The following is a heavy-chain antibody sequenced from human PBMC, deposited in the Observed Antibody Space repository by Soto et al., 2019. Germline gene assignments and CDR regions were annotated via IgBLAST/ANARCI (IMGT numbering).Heavy chain of an antibody. D-gene: IGHD3-10*01. CDR2: IDWDDDK. J-gene: IGHJ6*02. CDR3: ARSGGSGSYYSSYYDYGMDV. Sequence: SGPTLVNPTQTLTLTCTFSGFPLSTSGMRVSWIRQPPGKALEWLARIDWDDDKFYSTSLKTRLTISKDTSKNQVVLTMTNMDPVDKATYYCARSGGSGSYYSSYYDYGMDVWGQGTTVTVSS. V-gene: IGHV2-70*04. CDR1: GFPLSTSGMR.